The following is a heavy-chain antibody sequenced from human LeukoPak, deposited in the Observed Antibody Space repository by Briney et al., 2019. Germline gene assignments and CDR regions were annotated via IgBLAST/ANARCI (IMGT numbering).Heavy chain of an antibody. Sequence: ASVKVSCKASGYPFTTYGISWLRQAPGQGLEWVGWISPYNGNTDYAQKVQGRVTMTTDTSTSTAHMQLRRLRSDDTAVYYCATLAQDHYDSSGYFWGQGTPLTVSS. CDR1: GYPFTTYG. J-gene: IGHJ4*02. D-gene: IGHD3-22*01. CDR2: ISPYNGNT. V-gene: IGHV1-18*01. CDR3: ATLAQDHYDSSGYF.